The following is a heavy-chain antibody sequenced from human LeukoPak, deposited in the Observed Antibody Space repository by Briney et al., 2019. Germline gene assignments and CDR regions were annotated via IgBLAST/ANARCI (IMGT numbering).Heavy chain of an antibody. V-gene: IGHV3-74*01. D-gene: IGHD3-3*01. CDR3: AREYYDFWSGYYNYYYFMDV. CDR2: INSDGSST. J-gene: IGHJ6*03. Sequence: GGPLRLSCAASGFTFSTYWMHWVRQAPGKGLVWVSRINSDGSSTAYADSVKGRFTISRDNAKNTLYLQMNSLRAEDTAVYYCAREYYDFWSGYYNYYYFMDVWGKGTTATVSS. CDR1: GFTFSTYW.